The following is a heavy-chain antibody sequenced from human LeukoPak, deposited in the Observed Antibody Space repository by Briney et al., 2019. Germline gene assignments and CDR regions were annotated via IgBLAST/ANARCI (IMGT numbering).Heavy chain of an antibody. V-gene: IGHV3-30*02. Sequence: PAGSLRLNCAVSGVTFSRYGMHSVRQAPPNSLESVAPIWYNSSKRYYADSVKGRFTISRDNSKNTLYLQMNSLRPEDTAMYYCAKAFLGTGWYGSVRGGDFQHWGQGTLVTVSS. J-gene: IGHJ1*01. CDR1: GVTFSRYG. CDR2: IWYNSSKR. D-gene: IGHD6-19*01. CDR3: AKAFLGTGWYGSVRGGDFQH.